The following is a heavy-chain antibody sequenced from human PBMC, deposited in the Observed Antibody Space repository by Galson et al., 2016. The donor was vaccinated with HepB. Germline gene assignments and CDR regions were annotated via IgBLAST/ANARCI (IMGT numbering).Heavy chain of an antibody. CDR3: AREPPVVSPTYYYYMDV. V-gene: IGHV6-1*01. CDR2: TYYWSKWYY. D-gene: IGHD2-15*01. J-gene: IGHJ6*03. Sequence: CAISGDSVSSNNAGWNWIRQSPSRGLEWLGKTYYWSKWYYDYSVSLKGRITISPDTSKNQFSLHLNSVTPEDTAVYYCAREPPVVSPTYYYYMDVGGEGTTV. CDR1: GDSVSSNNAG.